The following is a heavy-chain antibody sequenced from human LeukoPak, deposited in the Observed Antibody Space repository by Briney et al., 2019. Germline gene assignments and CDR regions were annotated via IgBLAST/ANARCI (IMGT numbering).Heavy chain of an antibody. Sequence: GESLKISCKGSGYSFTSYWIGWVRQMPGKGLEWMGIIYPGDSDTRYSPSFQGQVTISADKSISTAYLQWSSLKASDTAMYYCARRGFRTYYYDSSGPVDYWGQGTLVTVSS. D-gene: IGHD3-22*01. V-gene: IGHV5-51*01. CDR2: IYPGDSDT. J-gene: IGHJ4*02. CDR1: GYSFTSYW. CDR3: ARRGFRTYYYDSSGPVDY.